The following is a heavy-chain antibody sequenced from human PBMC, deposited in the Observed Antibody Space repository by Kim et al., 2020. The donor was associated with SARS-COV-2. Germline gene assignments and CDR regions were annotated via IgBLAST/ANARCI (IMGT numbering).Heavy chain of an antibody. CDR1: GGSFSGYY. CDR2: INHSGST. D-gene: IGHD3-3*01. V-gene: IGHV4-34*01. J-gene: IGHJ6*02. CDR3: ARVPPRITISPFMDV. Sequence: SETLSLTCAVYGGSFSGYYWSWIRQPPGKGLEWIGEINHSGSTNYNPSLKSRVTISVDTSKNQFSLKLSSVTAADTAVYYCARVPPRITISPFMDVWGQGTTVTVSS.